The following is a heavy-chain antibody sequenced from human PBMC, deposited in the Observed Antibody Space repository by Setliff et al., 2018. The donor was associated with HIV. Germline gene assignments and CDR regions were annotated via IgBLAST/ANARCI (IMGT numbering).Heavy chain of an antibody. V-gene: IGHV1-18*01. D-gene: IGHD3-22*01. Sequence: ASVKVSCKASGYTLTTYGISWVRQAPGQGLQWMGWLNTETGNSMYAQGRVTLTTDESTNTVFMDLSSLRSEDTAVYYCATYHYYDSSAYFIDLYYLDYWGRGTLVTV. CDR3: ATYHYYDSSAYFIDLYYLDY. J-gene: IGHJ4*02. CDR1: GYTLTTYG. CDR2: LNTETGNS.